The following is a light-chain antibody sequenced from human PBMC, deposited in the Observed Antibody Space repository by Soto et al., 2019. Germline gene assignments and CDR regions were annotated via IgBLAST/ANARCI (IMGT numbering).Light chain of an antibody. Sequence: DIQLTQSPSTLSASVGDRVTITCRASQSFSRWLAWYQQKPGEAPKLLIYKASTLKSGVPSRFSGSGSGTEFTLTITSLQSEDFAVYYCKQFHNWPRTFGQGTKVDIK. CDR2: KAS. CDR3: KQFHNWPRT. CDR1: QSFSRW. J-gene: IGKJ1*01. V-gene: IGKV1-5*03.